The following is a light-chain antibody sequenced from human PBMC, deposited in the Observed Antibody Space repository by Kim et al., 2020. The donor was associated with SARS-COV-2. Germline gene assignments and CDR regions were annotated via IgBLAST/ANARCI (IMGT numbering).Light chain of an antibody. CDR1: QSVSNH. V-gene: IGKV3-15*01. J-gene: IGKJ4*01. CDR2: FAS. Sequence: EIVMTQSPATLSVSPGERATLSCRASQSVSNHLAWYQQKPGQAPRLLIHFASTRATGIPARFSGSGSGTEFTLSISSLQSEDFAVYYCQHYNIWPPAFGRGTKVDIK. CDR3: QHYNIWPPA.